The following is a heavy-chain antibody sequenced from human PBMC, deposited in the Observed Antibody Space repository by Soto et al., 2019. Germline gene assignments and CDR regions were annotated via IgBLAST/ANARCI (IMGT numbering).Heavy chain of an antibody. CDR1: GFTFSSYA. CDR2: ISYDGSNK. D-gene: IGHD5-18*01. J-gene: IGHJ4*02. V-gene: IGHV3-30-3*01. CDR3: ASETAMVTALVY. Sequence: QVQLVESGGGVVQPGRSLRLSCVASGFTFSSYAMHWVRQAPGKGLEWVAVISYDGSNKYYADSVKGRFTISRDNSKNTLYLQMNSMRAEDTAVYYCASETAMVTALVYWGQGTLVTVSS.